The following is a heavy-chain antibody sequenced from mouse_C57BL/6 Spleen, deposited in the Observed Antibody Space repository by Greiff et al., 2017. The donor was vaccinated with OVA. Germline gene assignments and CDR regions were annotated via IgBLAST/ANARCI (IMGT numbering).Heavy chain of an antibody. V-gene: IGHV5-4*01. Sequence: EVKLMESGGGLVKPGGSLKLSCAASGFTFSSYAMSWVRQTPEKRLEWVATISDGGSYTYYPDNVKGRFTISRDNAKNNLYLQMSHLKSEDTAMYSCAGDEGGYWGQGTTLTVSS. CDR2: ISDGGSYT. CDR3: AGDEGGY. J-gene: IGHJ2*01. CDR1: GFTFSSYA.